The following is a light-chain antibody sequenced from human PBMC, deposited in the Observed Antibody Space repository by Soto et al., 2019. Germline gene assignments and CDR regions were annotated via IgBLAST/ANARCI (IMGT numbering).Light chain of an antibody. CDR2: GAP. J-gene: IGKJ4*01. Sequence: IVLPPSPCTVAVSPGERVTLSCRASQGVDSTYLEWYQQRPGKAPRLLIYGAPTKETGIPDRFSGSGAGTDFTLTISSLEPEDTATYYCQQYANAPLIFGAGTKVDIK. CDR3: QQYANAPLI. V-gene: IGKV3-20*01. CDR1: QGVDSTY.